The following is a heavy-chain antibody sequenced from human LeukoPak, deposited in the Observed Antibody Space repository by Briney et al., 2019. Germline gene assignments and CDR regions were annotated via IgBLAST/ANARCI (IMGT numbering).Heavy chain of an antibody. CDR2: INPSADSA. D-gene: IGHD2-2*01. V-gene: IGHV1-46*01. J-gene: IGHJ4*02. CDR1: GYSFTNYY. CDR3: ARAGYDSTWYFFDY. Sequence: ASVTVSCKPSGYSFTNYYVRWVRQAPGQGLEWLGIINPSADSASYAQKCQGSVTVTRDTSTSTVYMELSSLRSEDTAVYYCARAGYDSTWYFFDYWGQGALVTVSS.